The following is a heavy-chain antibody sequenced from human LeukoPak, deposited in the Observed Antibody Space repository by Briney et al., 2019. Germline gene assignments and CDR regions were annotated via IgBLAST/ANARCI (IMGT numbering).Heavy chain of an antibody. CDR2: INTNTGNP. D-gene: IGHD5-18*01. CDR1: GYTFTSYA. Sequence: EASVKVSCKASGYTFTSYAMNWVRQAPGQGLEWMGWINTNTGNPTYAQGFTGRFVFSLDTSVSTAYLQISSLKAEDTAVYYCARAMDTAMGTWRNFQHWGQGTLVTVSS. V-gene: IGHV7-4-1*02. CDR3: ARAMDTAMGTWRNFQH. J-gene: IGHJ1*01.